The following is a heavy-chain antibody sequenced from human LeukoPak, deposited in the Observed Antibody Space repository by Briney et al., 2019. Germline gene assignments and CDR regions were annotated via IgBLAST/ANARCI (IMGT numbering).Heavy chain of an antibody. D-gene: IGHD6-19*01. CDR1: GGSISSLTYY. V-gene: IGHV4-39*01. J-gene: IGHJ4*02. CDR2: IYYSGTT. CDR3: AGYSSGWSSGGGY. Sequence: SETLSLTCTVSGGSISSLTYYWGWIRQPPGKGLEWIASIYYSGTTYYSPSLKSRVTISVNRSNNQFSLRLTSVTAADTAVYFCAGYSSGWSSGGGYWGQGTLVTVSS.